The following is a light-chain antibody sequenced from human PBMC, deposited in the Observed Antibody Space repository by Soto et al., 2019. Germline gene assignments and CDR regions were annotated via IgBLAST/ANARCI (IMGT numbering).Light chain of an antibody. CDR3: RRYNRVQLT. Sequence: DIQMTQSPSSLSASVGDRVTITCLSSQGFSNYLAWYQKKTGKDPKLLIYAASTLQSAVPSRFSGSGSRTDFAVTISSLQREDVVTYYCRRYNRVQLTFGGGTNVEIK. CDR1: QGFSNY. J-gene: IGKJ4*02. CDR2: AAS. V-gene: IGKV1-27*01.